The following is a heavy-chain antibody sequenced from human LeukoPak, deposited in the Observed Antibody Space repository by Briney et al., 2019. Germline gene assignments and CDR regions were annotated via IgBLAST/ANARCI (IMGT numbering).Heavy chain of an antibody. D-gene: IGHD6-19*01. CDR1: GGSFSGQY. CDR3: ASLIAVAGGHPS. J-gene: IGHJ5*02. CDR2: IYHSGST. Sequence: PSETLSLTCAVYGGSFSGQYWSWIRQSPGKGLEWIGEIYHSGSTNYNPSLKSRVTISVDKSKNQFSLKLSSVTAADTAVYYCASLIAVAGGHPSWGQGTLVTVSS. V-gene: IGHV4-34*01.